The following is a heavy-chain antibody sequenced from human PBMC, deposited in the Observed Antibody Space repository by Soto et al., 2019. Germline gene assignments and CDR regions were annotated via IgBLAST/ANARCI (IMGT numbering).Heavy chain of an antibody. Sequence: SETLSLTCTVSGGSVRSGSYYWSWIRQPPGKGLELIGYIYYSGSTNYNPSLKSRVTISVDTSKNQFSLKLSSVTAADTAVYYCARSPDSSGYYPRWYYYGMDVWGQGPTVTVSS. CDR3: ARSPDSSGYYPRWYYYGMDV. J-gene: IGHJ6*02. V-gene: IGHV4-61*01. CDR1: GGSVRSGSYY. D-gene: IGHD3-22*01. CDR2: IYYSGST.